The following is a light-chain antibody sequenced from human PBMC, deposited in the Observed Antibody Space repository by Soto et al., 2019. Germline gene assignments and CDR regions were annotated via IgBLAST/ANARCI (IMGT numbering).Light chain of an antibody. J-gene: IGLJ1*01. V-gene: IGLV2-11*01. CDR1: SRNVGAHDY. CDR3: CLYAGASSYV. Sequence: QSALTRPRAVSVSPGQSVTISCTGTSRNVGAHDYVSWYQQHPGKAPKLMISDLYRRPSGVPDRFSASKSGNTASLTISGIPAEDEADYYCCLYAGASSYVFAPAPKVTVL. CDR2: DLY.